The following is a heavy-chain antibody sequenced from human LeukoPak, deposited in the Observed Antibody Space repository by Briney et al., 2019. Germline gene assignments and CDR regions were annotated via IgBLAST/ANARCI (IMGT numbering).Heavy chain of an antibody. Sequence: ASVKVSCKASGYTFNTYGITWVRQAPGQGLEWMGWISGYNGKTKYAQKLQDRVTMTTDTSTTTAYMELRSLTSDDTAVYYCARDTVTMVRGGHTEIDYWGQGTLVTVSS. CDR2: ISGYNGKT. D-gene: IGHD3-10*01. V-gene: IGHV1-18*01. CDR3: ARDTVTMVRGGHTEIDY. J-gene: IGHJ4*02. CDR1: GYTFNTYG.